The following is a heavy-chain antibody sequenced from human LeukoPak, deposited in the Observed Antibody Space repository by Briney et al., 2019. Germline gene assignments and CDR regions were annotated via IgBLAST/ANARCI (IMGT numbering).Heavy chain of an antibody. V-gene: IGHV1-2*02. CDR2: INPNNSGH. CDR3: ARFLAGTTYYFDY. D-gene: IGHD2/OR15-2a*01. J-gene: IGHJ4*02. Sequence: ASVKVSCKASGYTFTDDYTHWVRQAPEQGLECMGVINPNNSGHIYAQKFQDRVTMTRDTYINTAFMEVSRLTCDGTAVYYCARFLAGTTYYFDYWGQGTLVTVSS. CDR1: GYTFTDDY.